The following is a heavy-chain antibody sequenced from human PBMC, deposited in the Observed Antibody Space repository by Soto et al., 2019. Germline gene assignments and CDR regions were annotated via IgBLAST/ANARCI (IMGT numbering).Heavy chain of an antibody. CDR2: IYYSGST. D-gene: IGHD2-2*01. V-gene: IGHV4-31*01. Sequence: QVQLQESGPGLVKPSQTLSLTCTVSGGSISSGGYYWSWIRQHPGKGLEWIGYIYYSGSTYYNPSLKSPVTIAVDTSKNQFSLKLSSVTAADTAVYYCAQEGYCISTSCSSYGMDVWGQGTTVTVSS. CDR3: AQEGYCISTSCSSYGMDV. J-gene: IGHJ6*02. CDR1: GGSISSGGYY.